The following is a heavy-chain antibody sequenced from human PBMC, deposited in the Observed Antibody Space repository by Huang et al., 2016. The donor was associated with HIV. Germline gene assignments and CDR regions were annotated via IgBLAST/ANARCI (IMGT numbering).Heavy chain of an antibody. V-gene: IGHV4-59*01. CDR2: IYYSGST. Sequence: QVQLQESGPGLVKPSESLSLTCSVSGDSINSYYWSWIRQPPGKGLEWIGYIYYSGSTKYNPSLKSRLTISMDTSKNQFSLKMSSVTAADTAIYFCARRGVATNYFDHWGRGALVIVSS. J-gene: IGHJ4*02. D-gene: IGHD3-10*01. CDR3: ARRGVATNYFDH. CDR1: GDSINSYY.